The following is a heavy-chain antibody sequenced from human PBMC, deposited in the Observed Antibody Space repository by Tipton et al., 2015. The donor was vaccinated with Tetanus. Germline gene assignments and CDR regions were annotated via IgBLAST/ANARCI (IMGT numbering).Heavy chain of an antibody. Sequence: SLRLSCVASGFTFKKYAISWVRQAPGKGLEWVSAIGGDGTSMNYTDSVKGRFTLSRDNSKNTVYLQMDRLRADDTAVYYCARWGVLGLQHYLDYWGQGTLVTVSS. CDR3: ARWGVLGLQHYLDY. CDR2: IGGDGTSM. J-gene: IGHJ4*02. D-gene: IGHD1-1*01. V-gene: IGHV3-23*01. CDR1: GFTFKKYA.